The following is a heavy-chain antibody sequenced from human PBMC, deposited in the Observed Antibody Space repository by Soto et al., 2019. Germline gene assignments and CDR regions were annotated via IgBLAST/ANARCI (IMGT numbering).Heavy chain of an antibody. Sequence: ASVKVSCKASGYTFTSYGISWVRQAPGQGLEWMGWISGYNGNTNYAQKLQGRVTMTTDTSTSTAYMELRSLRSDDTAVYYCAKKGGITNPSYFDYWGQGTLVTVSS. CDR3: AKKGGITNPSYFDY. J-gene: IGHJ4*02. V-gene: IGHV1-18*01. CDR1: GYTFTSYG. CDR2: ISGYNGNT. D-gene: IGHD1-26*01.